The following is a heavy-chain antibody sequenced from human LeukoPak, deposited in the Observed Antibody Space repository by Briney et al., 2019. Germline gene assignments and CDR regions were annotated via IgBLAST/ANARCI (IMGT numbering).Heavy chain of an antibody. CDR1: GYSIGSGYY. CDR3: ARDLNYYDSSGFWDY. CDR2: IYHSGST. V-gene: IGHV4-38-2*02. J-gene: IGHJ4*02. Sequence: SETLSLTCAVSGYSIGSGYYWGWIRQPPGKGLEWIGSIYHSGSTYYNPSLKSRVTISVNTSKNQFSLKLSSVTAADTAVYYCARDLNYYDSSGFWDYWGQGTLVTVSS. D-gene: IGHD3-22*01.